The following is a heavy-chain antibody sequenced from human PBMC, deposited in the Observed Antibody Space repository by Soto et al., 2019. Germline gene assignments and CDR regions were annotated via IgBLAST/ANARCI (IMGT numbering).Heavy chain of an antibody. CDR1: GLTFNNAW. CDR3: TRESRPTSGWYGAFDI. V-gene: IGHV3-15*01. Sequence: EVQLVECGGGLVKPGGSLRLSCAASGLTFNNAWMSWVRQAPGKGLEWVGRIKSKTDGGSSDYASPVNGRFTTSREDSSNMLYLQMNSLKPEDTAVYYCTRESRPTSGWYGAFDICGQGTIVTVSS. D-gene: IGHD6-19*01. CDR2: IKSKTDGGSS. J-gene: IGHJ3*02.